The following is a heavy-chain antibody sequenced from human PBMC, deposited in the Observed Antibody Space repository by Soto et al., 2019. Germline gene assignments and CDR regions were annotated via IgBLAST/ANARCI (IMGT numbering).Heavy chain of an antibody. V-gene: IGHV4-59*08. CDR1: GDSISTDY. CDR3: ARLYYDRSGYFSGLDY. D-gene: IGHD3-22*01. CDR2: IYYGGST. J-gene: IGHJ4*02. Sequence: PSETLSLTCTVSGDSISTDYWSWIRQSPGKGLEWIGFIYYGGSTNYNPSLKSRVTISVDTPKNQFSLKLSSVTAADTAVYYCARLYYDRSGYFSGLDYWGQGTLVTVSS.